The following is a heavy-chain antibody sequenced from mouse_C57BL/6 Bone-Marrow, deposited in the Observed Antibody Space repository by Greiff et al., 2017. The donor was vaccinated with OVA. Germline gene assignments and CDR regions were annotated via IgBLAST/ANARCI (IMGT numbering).Heavy chain of an antibody. CDR3: ARSSITTGFDY. Sequence: QVQLQQSGPELVKPGASVKISCKASGYAFSSSWMNWVKQRPGKGLEWIGRIYPGDGDTNYNGKFKGKATLTADKSSSTAYMQLSSLTSEDSAVYFCARSSITTGFDYWGQGTTLTVSS. V-gene: IGHV1-82*01. CDR1: GYAFSSSW. J-gene: IGHJ2*01. CDR2: IYPGDGDT. D-gene: IGHD1-2*01.